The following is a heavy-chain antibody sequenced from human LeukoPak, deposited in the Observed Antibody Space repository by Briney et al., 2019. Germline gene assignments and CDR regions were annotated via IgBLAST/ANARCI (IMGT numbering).Heavy chain of an antibody. V-gene: IGHV4-39*01. D-gene: IGHD3-22*01. J-gene: IGHJ4*02. CDR3: ARHNIPSGYYYEYYFDY. CDR2: IYYSEST. CDR1: GGSISSSSYY. Sequence: PSETLSLTCTVSGGSISSSSYYWGWIRQPPGKGLEWIGIIYYSESTYYNPSLKSRVTISVDTSKNQFSLKLSSVTAADTAVYYCARHNIPSGYYYEYYFDYWGQGTLVTVSS.